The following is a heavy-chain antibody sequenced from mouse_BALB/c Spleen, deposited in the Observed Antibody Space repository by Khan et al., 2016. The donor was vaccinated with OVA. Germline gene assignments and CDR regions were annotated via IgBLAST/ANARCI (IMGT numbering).Heavy chain of an antibody. D-gene: IGHD4-1*01. CDR3: ASSNWDY. V-gene: IGHV5-17*02. CDR2: ISSGSSTI. Sequence: EVELVESGGGLVQPGGSRKLSCAASGFTFSSFGMHWVRQAPEKGLEWVAYISSGSSTIYYADTVKGRFTISRDRPRNTLFLQMTSLRSEDTAMYYCASSNWDYWGQGTTLTVSS. J-gene: IGHJ2*01. CDR1: GFTFSSFG.